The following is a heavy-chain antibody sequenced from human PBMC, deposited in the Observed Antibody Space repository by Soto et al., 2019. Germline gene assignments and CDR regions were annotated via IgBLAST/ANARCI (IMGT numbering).Heavy chain of an antibody. J-gene: IGHJ4*02. CDR3: AHALTGHFDH. CDR2: VHFGVNT. Sequence: PSETLSLTCGFYGESFKGSYWSWIRQPPGKGLEWIGEVHFGVNTRYNPSLKSRVTMSVDTSKNHFSLKLNSVTAADTAVYYCAHALTGHFDHWGQGALVTVSS. V-gene: IGHV4-34*01. CDR1: GESFKGSY. D-gene: IGHD3-9*01.